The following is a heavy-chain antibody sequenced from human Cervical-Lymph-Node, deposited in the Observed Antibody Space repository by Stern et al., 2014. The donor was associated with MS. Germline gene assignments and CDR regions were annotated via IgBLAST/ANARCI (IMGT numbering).Heavy chain of an antibody. CDR2: ISHSEGT. V-gene: IGHV4-34*01. Sequence: QVQLQQWGAGLLKPSETLSLTCVVYGGSSSAYYWSWVRQPPGKGLEWIGEISHSEGTTYHASLKSRVTMSEDTSKKQFSLTLRSVTAADTSVYYCARGFRGAMVHKWGQGTLVVVS. CDR3: ARGFRGAMVHK. CDR1: GGSSSAYY. J-gene: IGHJ4*02. D-gene: IGHD5-18*01.